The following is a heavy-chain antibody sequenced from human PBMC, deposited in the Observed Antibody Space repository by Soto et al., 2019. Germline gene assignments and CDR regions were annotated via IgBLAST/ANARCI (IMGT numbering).Heavy chain of an antibody. CDR1: GGTFSSYT. D-gene: IGHD3-10*01. CDR3: AREEYYYGSGAFFDY. J-gene: IGHJ4*02. CDR2: IIPILGIA. V-gene: IGHV1-69*08. Sequence: QVPLVQSGAEVKKPGSSVNVSCKASGGTFSSYTISWMRQAPGQGLDWMGRIIPILGIANYAQKFQGRVTITADKSTSTAYMELSSLRSEDTAVYYCAREEYYYGSGAFFDYWGQGTLVTVSS.